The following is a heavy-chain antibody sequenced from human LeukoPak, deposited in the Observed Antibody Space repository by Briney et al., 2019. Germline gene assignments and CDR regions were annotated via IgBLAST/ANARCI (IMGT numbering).Heavy chain of an antibody. J-gene: IGHJ5*02. CDR1: GGSISSSNYY. CDR3: ARVQDYGRNWFDP. Sequence: SETLSLTCTVSGGSISSSNYYWGWIRQPPGKGLEWIGYIYYSGSTNYNPSLKSRVTISVDTSKNQFSLKLSSVTAADTAVYYCARVQDYGRNWFDPWGQGTLVTVSS. CDR2: IYYSGST. D-gene: IGHD4-17*01. V-gene: IGHV4-61*05.